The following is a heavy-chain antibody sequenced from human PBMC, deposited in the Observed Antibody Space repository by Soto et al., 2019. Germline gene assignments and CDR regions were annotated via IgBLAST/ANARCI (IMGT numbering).Heavy chain of an antibody. CDR3: ARIAAAGTRGWFDP. CDR2: IFSNDEK. D-gene: IGHD6-13*01. CDR1: GFSLSNARMG. Sequence: QVTLKESGPVLVKPTETLTLTCTVSGFSLSNARMGVSWIRQPPGKALEWLAHIFSNDEKSYSTSLKSRLTISKDTSKSQVVLTMTNMDPVDTATYYCARIAAAGTRGWFDPGGQGTLVTVSS. J-gene: IGHJ5*02. V-gene: IGHV2-26*01.